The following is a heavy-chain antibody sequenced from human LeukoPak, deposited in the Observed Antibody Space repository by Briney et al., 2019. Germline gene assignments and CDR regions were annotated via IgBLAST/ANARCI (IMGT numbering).Heavy chain of an antibody. V-gene: IGHV6-1*01. CDR1: GDSVSINSAA. J-gene: IGHJ4*02. Sequence: SQTLSLTCAISGDSVSINSAAWNWIRQSPSRGLEWLGRTYQRSKWYNDYAVSVKSRITINSDISKNQFSLQLNSVTPEDTAVYYCGRSPSPYSRGWYFDYWGQGTLVTVSS. CDR3: GRSPSPYSRGWYFDY. CDR2: TYQRSKWYN. D-gene: IGHD6-19*01.